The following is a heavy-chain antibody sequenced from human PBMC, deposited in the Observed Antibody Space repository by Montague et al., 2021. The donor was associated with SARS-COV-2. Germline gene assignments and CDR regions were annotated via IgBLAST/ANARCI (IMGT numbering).Heavy chain of an antibody. D-gene: IGHD3-10*01. CDR2: IYWDDAK. J-gene: IGHJ5*02. Sequence: PALVKPTQTLTLTCTFSGFSLPTRGVGVGWIRQPPGKALEWLALIYWDDAKHYSPSLKSRLTITKDTTKNQVVLTMTNMDPVDTATYYCAHKLYGINRRWFDPWGQGTLVTVSS. CDR3: AHKLYGINRRWFDP. V-gene: IGHV2-5*02. CDR1: GFSLPTRGVG.